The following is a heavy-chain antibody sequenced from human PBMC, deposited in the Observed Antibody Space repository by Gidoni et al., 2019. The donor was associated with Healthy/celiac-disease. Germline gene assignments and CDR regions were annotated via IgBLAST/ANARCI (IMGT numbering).Heavy chain of an antibody. Sequence: QVQLVQSGAEVTKPGASVKVSCKASGYTFPGYYLHWGRQAPGQGLEWMGWINPNSGGTYYAQKFQGRVTMTRDTSISTAYMELSRLRSDDTAVYYCARDVLGWVDDILTGYWWAWGQGTLVTVSS. V-gene: IGHV1-2*02. J-gene: IGHJ5*02. CDR1: GYTFPGYY. CDR2: INPNSGGT. CDR3: ARDVLGWVDDILTGYWWA. D-gene: IGHD3-9*01.